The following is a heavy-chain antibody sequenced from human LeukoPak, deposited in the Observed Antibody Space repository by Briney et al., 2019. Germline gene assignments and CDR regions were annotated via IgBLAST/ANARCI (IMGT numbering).Heavy chain of an antibody. V-gene: IGHV3-64D*06. CDR1: GFTFSSYA. J-gene: IGHJ5*02. CDR3: VESPYCSSTSCFNWFDP. CDR2: ISSNGGST. D-gene: IGHD2-2*01. Sequence: GGSLRLSCSASGFTFSSYAMHWVRQAPGKGLEYVSAISSNGGSTYYADSVKGRFTISRDNSKNTLYLQMSSLRAEDTAVYYCVESPYCSSTSCFNWFDPWGQGTLVTVSS.